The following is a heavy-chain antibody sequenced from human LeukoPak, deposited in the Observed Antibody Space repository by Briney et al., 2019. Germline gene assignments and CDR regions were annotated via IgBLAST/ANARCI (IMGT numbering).Heavy chain of an antibody. CDR2: IRSKAYGGTT. V-gene: IGHV3-49*04. D-gene: IGHD2-15*01. CDR3: STLAYCSGGRCYGFDY. CDR1: GFTFGDYA. J-gene: IGHJ4*02. Sequence: GGSLRLSCTASGFTFGDYAMSWVRQAPGKGLEWVGFIRSKAYGGTTEYAASVKGRFTISRDDSKNTQYLQMNSLKTEDTAVYYCSTLAYCSGGRCYGFDYWGQGALVTVSS.